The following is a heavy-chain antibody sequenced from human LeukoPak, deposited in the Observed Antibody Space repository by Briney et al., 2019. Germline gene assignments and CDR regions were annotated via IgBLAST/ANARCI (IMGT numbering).Heavy chain of an antibody. V-gene: IGHV3-30*04. CDR2: ISYDGSNK. J-gene: IGHJ6*02. CDR1: GFTFSSYA. CDR3: ARAGYSSGWYVAYYYYYGMDV. Sequence: GGSLRLSCAASGFTFSSYAMHWVRQAPGKGLEWVAVISYDGSNKYYADSVKGRFTISRDNSKNTLYLQMNSLRAEDTAVHYCARAGYSSGWYVAYYYYYGMDVWGQGTTVTVSS. D-gene: IGHD6-19*01.